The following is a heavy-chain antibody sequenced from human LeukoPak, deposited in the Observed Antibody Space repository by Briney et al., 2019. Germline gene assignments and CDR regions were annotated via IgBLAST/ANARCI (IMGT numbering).Heavy chain of an antibody. CDR1: GGSFSGYW. D-gene: IGHD3-22*01. Sequence: SETLSLTCAVYGGSFSGYWWSWIRQPPGKGLEWIGEIQHSGSTNYNPSLKSRVTISVDTSKNQFSLKLSSVTAADTAVYYCARRSSGYYYYYFDYWGQGTLVTVSS. J-gene: IGHJ4*02. CDR3: ARRSSGYYYYYFDY. CDR2: IQHSGST. V-gene: IGHV4-34*01.